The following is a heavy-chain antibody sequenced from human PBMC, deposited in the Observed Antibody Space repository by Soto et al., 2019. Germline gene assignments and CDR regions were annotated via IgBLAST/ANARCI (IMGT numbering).Heavy chain of an antibody. V-gene: IGHV4-34*01. J-gene: IGHJ4*02. Sequence: SETLSLTCAVYGGSFSGYYWSWIRQPPGKGLEWIGEINHSGSTNYNPSLKRRVTISVDTSKNQFSLKLSSATAADTAVYYCARGKDDSSGYYYPDFDYCREGTLVTVSS. D-gene: IGHD3-22*01. CDR1: GGSFSGYY. CDR2: INHSGST. CDR3: ARGKDDSSGYYYPDFDY.